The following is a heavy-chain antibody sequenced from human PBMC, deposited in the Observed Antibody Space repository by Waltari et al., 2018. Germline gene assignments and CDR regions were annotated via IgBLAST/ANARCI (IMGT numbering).Heavy chain of an antibody. Sequence: EVNLLESGGGLIQPGGSLRLSCAASGFTFSTSAMSWVRQTPEKGLEWVSAITGSGDDTYYPDSVKGRFTISRDNSRNTFYLQMNSLRVEDTAIYYCAKHQSSSRTYAYGMDVWGQGTKVTVSS. D-gene: IGHD2-2*01. CDR1: GFTFSTSA. CDR3: AKHQSSSRTYAYGMDV. J-gene: IGHJ6*02. V-gene: IGHV3-23*01. CDR2: ITGSGDDT.